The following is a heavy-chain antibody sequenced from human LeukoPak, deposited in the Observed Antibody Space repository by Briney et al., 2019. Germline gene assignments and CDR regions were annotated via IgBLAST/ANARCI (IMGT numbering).Heavy chain of an antibody. J-gene: IGHJ5*02. CDR2: ISGSGGGT. D-gene: IGHD1-1*01. V-gene: IGHV3-23*01. CDR1: GFTFSSYA. CDR3: AKGQRALYNWFDP. Sequence: GGSLRLSCAATGFTFSSYAMSWVRQAPGKGLEWVSVISGSGGGTYYSDSVKGRFTISRDNSKNTLYLQMNSLRAEDTAVYYCAKGQRALYNWFDPWGQGTLVTVSS.